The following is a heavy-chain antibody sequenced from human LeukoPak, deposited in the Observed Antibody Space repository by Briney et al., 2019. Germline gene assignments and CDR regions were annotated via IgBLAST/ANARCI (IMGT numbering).Heavy chain of an antibody. J-gene: IGHJ4*02. CDR2: IYYSGST. V-gene: IGHV4-59*01. CDR3: ARDSRYSFDY. D-gene: IGHD5-18*01. CDR1: GGSISRYY. Sequence: PSETLSLTCTVSGGSISRYYWSWIRQPPGKGLKWIGYIYYSGSTNYNPSLKSRVTISADTSKNQFSLKLSSVTAADTAVYYCARDSRYSFDYWGQGTLVTVSS.